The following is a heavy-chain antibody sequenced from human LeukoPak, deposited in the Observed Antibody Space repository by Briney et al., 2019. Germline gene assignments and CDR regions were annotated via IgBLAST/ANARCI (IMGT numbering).Heavy chain of an antibody. Sequence: GGSLRLSCAASGFTFSSYSMNWVRQAPGKGLEWVSSISSSSSYIYYADSVKGRFTISRDNAKNTLYLQMNSLRAEDTAVYYCARDVGGIGYCSSTSCYAFDYWGQGTLVTVSS. CDR1: GFTFSSYS. CDR3: ARDVGGIGYCSSTSCYAFDY. V-gene: IGHV3-21*01. CDR2: ISSSSSYI. J-gene: IGHJ4*02. D-gene: IGHD2-2*01.